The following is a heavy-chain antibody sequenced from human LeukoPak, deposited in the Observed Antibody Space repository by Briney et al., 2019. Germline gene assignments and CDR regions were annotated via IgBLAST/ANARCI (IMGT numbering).Heavy chain of an antibody. V-gene: IGHV3-21*01. CDR2: ISSGSTYI. CDR3: AREVLMGPRYFDY. Sequence: PGGSLRLSCAASGFTFSDYSMNWVRQAPGKGLEWVSSISSGSTYIYYADSVKGRFTISRDNAKNSLYRQMNSLGAEDTAVYYCAREVLMGPRYFDYWGQGTLVTVSS. CDR1: GFTFSDYS. J-gene: IGHJ4*02. D-gene: IGHD4/OR15-4a*01.